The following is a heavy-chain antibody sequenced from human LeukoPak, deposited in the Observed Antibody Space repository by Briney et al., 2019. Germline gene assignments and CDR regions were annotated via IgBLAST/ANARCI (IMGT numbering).Heavy chain of an antibody. CDR3: ARVRSSSWTSYYYYYYGMDV. J-gene: IGHJ6*02. CDR1: GYTFTSYG. V-gene: IGHV1-18*01. D-gene: IGHD6-13*01. Sequence: ASVKVSCKASGYTFTSYGISWVRQAPGQGLEWMGWISAYNGNTNYAQKLQGRVTMTTDTSTSTAYMELRSLRSDDTAVYYCARVRSSSWTSYYYYYYGMDVWGQGTTVTVSS. CDR2: ISAYNGNT.